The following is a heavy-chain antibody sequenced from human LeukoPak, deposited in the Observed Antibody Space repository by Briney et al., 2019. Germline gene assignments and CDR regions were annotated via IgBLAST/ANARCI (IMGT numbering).Heavy chain of an antibody. CDR2: ISTSGSTI. Sequence: GGSLRLSCAASGFTFSSYEMNWVRQAPGKGLDWVSYISTSGSTIYYADSVKGRFTISRDNAKNSLYLQMNSLRAEDTAVYYCARETYFYDTTYYYVKYFDSWGQGTLVTVSS. D-gene: IGHD3-22*01. CDR1: GFTFSSYE. CDR3: ARETYFYDTTYYYVKYFDS. J-gene: IGHJ4*02. V-gene: IGHV3-48*03.